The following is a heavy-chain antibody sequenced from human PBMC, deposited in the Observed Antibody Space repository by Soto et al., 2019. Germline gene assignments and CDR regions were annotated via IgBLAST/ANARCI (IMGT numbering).Heavy chain of an antibody. V-gene: IGHV3-23*01. D-gene: IGHD1-26*01. CDR3: AKDAVPYNGKWDWFDS. CDR2: IGGGGTDT. CDR1: RFIFSDFA. J-gene: IGHJ5*01. Sequence: DVQLLESGGGLVQPGGSLTLSCAASRFIFSDFAMSWVRRAQGKGLEWVSAIGGGGTDTYYADSVKGRFTISRDNSKNTLYLQMNSLRDEDKAVYYCAKDAVPYNGKWDWFDSWGQGTLVTVSS.